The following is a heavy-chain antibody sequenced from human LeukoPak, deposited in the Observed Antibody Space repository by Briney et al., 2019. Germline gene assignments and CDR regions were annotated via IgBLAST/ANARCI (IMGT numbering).Heavy chain of an antibody. V-gene: IGHV3-7*01. CDR2: IKPDGSEK. J-gene: IGHJ4*02. CDR3: AKDHRIADEIDY. D-gene: IGHD6-13*01. Sequence: GGSLRLSCGASGFTFNTYWMSWVRQAPGKGLEWVANIKPDGSEKYYVDSVKGRFTISRDNAKNSLYLQMNSLRAEDTAVYYCAKDHRIADEIDYWGQGTLVTVSS. CDR1: GFTFNTYW.